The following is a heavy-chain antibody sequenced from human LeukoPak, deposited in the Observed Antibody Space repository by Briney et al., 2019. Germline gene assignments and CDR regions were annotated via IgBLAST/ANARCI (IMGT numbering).Heavy chain of an antibody. D-gene: IGHD4-23*01. Sequence: GGSLRLSCAASGFSLSNYWMHWVRQAPGKGLVWVSRINTDNGDGSSTFYADSVKGRFTISKDNAKNTVYLQMNSLRAEDTAVYYCARDLYGGLLWGQGTMVTVSS. CDR2: INTDNGDGSST. CDR3: ARDLYGGLL. J-gene: IGHJ3*01. V-gene: IGHV3-74*01. CDR1: GFSLSNYW.